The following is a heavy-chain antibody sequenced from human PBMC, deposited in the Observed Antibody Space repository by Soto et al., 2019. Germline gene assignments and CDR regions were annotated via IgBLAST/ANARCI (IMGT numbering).Heavy chain of an antibody. CDR3: ARGYCSSPSCYGMDV. D-gene: IGHD2-2*01. Sequence: PSETLSLTCAVSGASISSGGYSWSWIRQPPGKGLEWIGYIYHSGSTYYNPSLKSRVTISVDRSKNQFSLKLSSVTAADTAVYYCARGYCSSPSCYGMDVWGQGTTVTVSS. J-gene: IGHJ6*02. V-gene: IGHV4-30-2*01. CDR1: GASISSGGYS. CDR2: IYHSGST.